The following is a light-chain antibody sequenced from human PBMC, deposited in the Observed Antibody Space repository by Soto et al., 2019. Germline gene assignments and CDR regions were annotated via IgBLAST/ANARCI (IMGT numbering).Light chain of an antibody. J-gene: IGKJ4*01. CDR3: QQRSNLLT. Sequence: EIVLTQPPATLSLSPGERATLSCRASQSVSSYLAWYQQKPGQAPRLLIYDASNRATGIPARFSGSGSGTDFTLTISSLEPEDFAVYYCQQRSNLLTFGGGTKVEIK. CDR2: DAS. V-gene: IGKV3-11*01. CDR1: QSVSSY.